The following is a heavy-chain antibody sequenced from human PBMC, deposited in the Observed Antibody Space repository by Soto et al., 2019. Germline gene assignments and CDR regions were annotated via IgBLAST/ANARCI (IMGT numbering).Heavy chain of an antibody. J-gene: IGHJ4*02. CDR1: GFTFSSYA. Sequence: PGGSLRLSCAASGFTFSSYAMSWVRQAPGKGLEWVSAISGSGGSTYYADSVKGRFTISRDNSKNTLYLQMNSLRAEDTAVYYCAKVNYYDSSGSGYYFDYWGQGTLVTVSS. CDR3: AKVNYYDSSGSGYYFDY. D-gene: IGHD3-22*01. CDR2: ISGSGGST. V-gene: IGHV3-23*01.